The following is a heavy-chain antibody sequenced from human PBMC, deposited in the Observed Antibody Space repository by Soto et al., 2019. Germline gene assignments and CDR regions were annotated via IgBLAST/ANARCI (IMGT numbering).Heavy chain of an antibody. CDR3: AREDYDYIWGSYGYYFDY. D-gene: IGHD3-16*01. CDR2: IKQDGSEK. V-gene: IGHV3-7*01. J-gene: IGHJ4*02. CDR1: GFTFSSYW. Sequence: EVQLVESGGGLVQPGGSLRLSCAASGFTFSSYWMSWVRQAPGKGLEWVANIKQDGSEKYYVDSVKGRFTISRDNAKKSLYLQMNCLRAEDTAVYYCAREDYDYIWGSYGYYFDYWGQGTLVTVSS.